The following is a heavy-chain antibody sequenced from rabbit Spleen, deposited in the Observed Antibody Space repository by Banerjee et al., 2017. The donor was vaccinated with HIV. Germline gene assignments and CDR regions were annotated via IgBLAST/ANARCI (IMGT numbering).Heavy chain of an antibody. CDR2: IYVGRGST. CDR1: GFTISSYYY. J-gene: IGHJ6*01. D-gene: IGHD8-1*01. CDR3: ARDSGSSFSSYGMDL. V-gene: IGHV1S45*01. Sequence: QEQLEESGGGLVKPEGSLTLTCTASGFTISSYYYMCWVRQAPGKGLEWIGCIYVGRGSTHYANWAKGRVTMYKTSSTSVTLQMTSLTAADTATYFCARDSGSSFSSYGMDLWGPGTLVTV.